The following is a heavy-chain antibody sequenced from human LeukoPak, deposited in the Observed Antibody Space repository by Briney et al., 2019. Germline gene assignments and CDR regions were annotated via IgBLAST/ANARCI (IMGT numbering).Heavy chain of an antibody. CDR3: ARSSRGVQGVITPPKY. D-gene: IGHD3-10*01. J-gene: IGHJ4*02. CDR2: ISGSGGST. V-gene: IGHV3-23*01. CDR1: GFTFSSYA. Sequence: GGCLRPSCAASGFTFSSYAMSWVRLAPGKGLEWVSAISGSGGSTYYADSVKGRFTISRDNSKNTLYLQMNSLRAEDTAVYYCARSSRGVQGVITPPKYWGQGTLVTVSS.